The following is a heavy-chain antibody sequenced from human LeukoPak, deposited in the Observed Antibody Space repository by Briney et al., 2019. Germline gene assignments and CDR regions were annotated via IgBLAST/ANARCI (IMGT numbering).Heavy chain of an antibody. CDR2: IIPIFGTA. CDR3: AREEAAAALPFDY. J-gene: IGHJ4*02. CDR1: GGTFSSYA. V-gene: IGHV1-69*05. D-gene: IGHD6-13*01. Sequence: GASVKVSCKASGGTFSSYAISWVRQAPGQGLEWMGRIIPIFGTANSAQKFQGRVTITTDESTSTAYMELSSLRSEDTAVYYCAREEAAAALPFDYWGQGTLVTVSS.